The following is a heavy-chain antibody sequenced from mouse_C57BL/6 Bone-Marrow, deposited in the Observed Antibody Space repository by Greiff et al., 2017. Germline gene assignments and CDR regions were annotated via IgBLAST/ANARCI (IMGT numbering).Heavy chain of an antibody. D-gene: IGHD1-1*01. Sequence: VQLQQSGPELVKLGASVKISCKASGYAFSSSWMNWVKQRPGKGLEWIGRIYPGDGDTNYNGKFKGKATLTADKSSSTAYMQLSSLTSEDSAVYFCARDPHYYGSSSHWYFDVWGTGTTVTVSS. J-gene: IGHJ1*03. CDR3: ARDPHYYGSSSHWYFDV. CDR1: GYAFSSSW. CDR2: IYPGDGDT. V-gene: IGHV1-82*01.